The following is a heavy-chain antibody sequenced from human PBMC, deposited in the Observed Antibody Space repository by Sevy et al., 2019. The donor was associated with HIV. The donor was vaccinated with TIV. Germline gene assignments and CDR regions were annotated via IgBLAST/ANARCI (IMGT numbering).Heavy chain of an antibody. D-gene: IGHD5-12*01. CDR3: AKPMDSYDCLEY. CDR2: ISYDGSHI. CDR1: GFSFSDYG. Sequence: GGSLRLSCAASGFSFSDYGIHWVRQAPGKGLEWVAVISYDGSHIYYAYSVKGRFIISRDNSKNTLYLQMNSLRAEDSAVYYCAKPMDSYDCLEYWGQGTLVTVSS. V-gene: IGHV3-30*18. J-gene: IGHJ4*02.